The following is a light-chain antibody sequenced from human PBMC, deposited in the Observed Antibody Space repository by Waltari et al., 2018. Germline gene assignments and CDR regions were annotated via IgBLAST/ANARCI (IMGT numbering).Light chain of an antibody. CDR3: CSYSGTNSNYV. CDR1: SSDVGGFDY. J-gene: IGLJ1*01. Sequence: QSALTQPPSASGSPGQSVTISCTGTSSDVGGFDYVSWYQQHPGKSPKLIIYDVTKRPSGVPDRFSGSKSANTASLTVSGLLAEDEADYYCCSYSGTNSNYVFGTGTKVTVL. V-gene: IGLV2-8*01. CDR2: DVT.